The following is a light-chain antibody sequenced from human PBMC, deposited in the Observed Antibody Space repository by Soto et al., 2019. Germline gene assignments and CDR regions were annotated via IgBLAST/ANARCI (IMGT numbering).Light chain of an antibody. CDR1: QTVPGNY. Sequence: EIVLTQSPGTLSLSPGKRATLSCRASQTVPGNYLAWLQHKPGQAPRLLIYGAYNRVTGIPDRFSGSWSGTDFTLTIARLDPEDFAVYCCHQYASPPWTFGQGTKVETK. CDR3: HQYASPPWT. J-gene: IGKJ1*01. CDR2: GAY. V-gene: IGKV3-20*01.